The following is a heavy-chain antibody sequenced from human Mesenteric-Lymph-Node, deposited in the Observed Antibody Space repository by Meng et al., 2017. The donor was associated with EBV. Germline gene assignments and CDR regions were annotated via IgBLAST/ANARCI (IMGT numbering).Heavy chain of an antibody. Sequence: QVQLVGSGGGVVQPGRSLGLSCAASGFTFSSYAMHWVRQAPGKGLEWVAVISYDGSNEFYADSVKGRFTISRDNSKNSVYLQMNSLRPEDTALYYCVKQALVGAFEYWGQGTLVTVSS. V-gene: IGHV3-30-3*02. CDR3: VKQALVGAFEY. D-gene: IGHD1-26*01. CDR2: ISYDGSNE. CDR1: GFTFSSYA. J-gene: IGHJ4*02.